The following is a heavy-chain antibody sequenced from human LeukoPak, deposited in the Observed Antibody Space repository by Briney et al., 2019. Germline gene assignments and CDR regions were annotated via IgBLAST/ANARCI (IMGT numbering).Heavy chain of an antibody. CDR1: GGSISSSSYY. Sequence: SETLSLTCTVSGGSISSSSYYWGWIRQPPGKGLEWIGSIYYSGSTYYNPSLKSRVTISVDTSKNQFSLKLSSVTAADTAVYYCASMVTMIVVPSDAFDIWSQGTMVTVSS. V-gene: IGHV4-39*07. D-gene: IGHD3-22*01. CDR3: ASMVTMIVVPSDAFDI. CDR2: IYYSGST. J-gene: IGHJ3*02.